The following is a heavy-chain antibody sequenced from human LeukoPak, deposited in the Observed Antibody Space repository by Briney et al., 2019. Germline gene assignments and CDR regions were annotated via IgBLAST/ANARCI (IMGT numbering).Heavy chain of an antibody. D-gene: IGHD1-1*01. Sequence: SETLSLTCAVSGGSISSSNWWSWVRQPPGKGLEWIGEIYHSGSTNYNPSLESRVTISVDKSKNQFSLKLSSVTAADTAVYYCARSKGGRQITTSYWGQGTLVTVSS. CDR3: ARSKGGRQITTSY. CDR1: GGSISSSNW. CDR2: IYHSGST. J-gene: IGHJ4*01. V-gene: IGHV4-4*02.